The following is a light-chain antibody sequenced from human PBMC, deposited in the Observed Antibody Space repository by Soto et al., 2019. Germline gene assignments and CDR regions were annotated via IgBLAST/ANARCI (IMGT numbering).Light chain of an antibody. J-gene: IGLJ1*01. CDR1: SSDVGGYNY. Sequence: QSVLTQPASVSGSPGQWITLSCTGTSSDVGGYNYVSWYQQHPGKAPRLMIYDVSDRPSGVSNRFSGSKSGNTASLTISGLQTEDEADYYCSSYKSGSTPYVFGTGTKVTV. CDR2: DVS. CDR3: SSYKSGSTPYV. V-gene: IGLV2-14*01.